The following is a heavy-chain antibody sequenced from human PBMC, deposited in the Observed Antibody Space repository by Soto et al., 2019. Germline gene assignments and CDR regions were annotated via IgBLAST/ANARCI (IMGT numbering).Heavy chain of an antibody. CDR2: ISGDGSTT. CDR1: GFPFNTYW. Sequence: QLLASGGGLVQPGGSLRLSCAASGFPFNTYWMHWVRHTPGKGLDWVSRISGDGSTTYYADSVTGRFTVSRDNAKNTLYLHMSGLRAEDTAVYFCAREYYGLLTGYYNDFWGQGTLVSVSS. D-gene: IGHD3-9*01. V-gene: IGHV3-74*01. CDR3: AREYYGLLTGYYNDF. J-gene: IGHJ4*02.